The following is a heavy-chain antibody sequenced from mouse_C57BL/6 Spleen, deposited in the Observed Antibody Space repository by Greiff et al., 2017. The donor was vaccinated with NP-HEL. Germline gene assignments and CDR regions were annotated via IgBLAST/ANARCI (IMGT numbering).Heavy chain of an antibody. D-gene: IGHD3-3*01. CDR1: GYTFTSYW. CDR3: ARGGDVKYFDY. Sequence: VKLQQPGAELVKPGASVKLSCKASGYTFTSYWMHWVKQRPGQGLEWIGMIHPNSGSTNYNEKFKSKATLTVDKSSSTAYMQLSSLTSEDSAVYYCARGGDVKYFDYWGQGTTLTVSS. CDR2: IHPNSGST. V-gene: IGHV1-64*01. J-gene: IGHJ2*01.